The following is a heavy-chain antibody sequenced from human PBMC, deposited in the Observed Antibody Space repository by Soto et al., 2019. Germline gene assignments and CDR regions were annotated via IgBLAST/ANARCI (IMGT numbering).Heavy chain of an antibody. V-gene: IGHV3-21*04. CDR2: IDSSGRYI. CDR3: AKGYDYGIHTGLNLHC. CDR1: GPIFSSYG. D-gene: IGHD4-17*01. J-gene: IGHJ4*02. Sequence: VGSLRLSCAASGPIFSSYGMNWLRQAPGKGLEWVSSIDSSGRYIYYADSLQGRFTISRDNAKNSQYLQMNSLRAEDTSMYYCAKGYDYGIHTGLNLHCWGQGPLGTGSS.